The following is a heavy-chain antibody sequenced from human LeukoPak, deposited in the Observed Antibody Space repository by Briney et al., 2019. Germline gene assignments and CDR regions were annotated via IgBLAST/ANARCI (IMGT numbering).Heavy chain of an antibody. CDR2: TYYRSRWIN. CDR1: GDSVSSNSAA. CDR3: AIAGDKLGYYYYYGMDV. J-gene: IGHJ6*02. D-gene: IGHD4-23*01. Sequence: SQTLSLTCAISGDSVSSNSAAWNWIRQSPSRGLEWLGRTYYRSRWINDYAESVKSRITINPDASKNQFSLQLNSVTPEDTAVYYCAIAGDKLGYYYYYGMDVWGQGTTVTVS. V-gene: IGHV6-1*01.